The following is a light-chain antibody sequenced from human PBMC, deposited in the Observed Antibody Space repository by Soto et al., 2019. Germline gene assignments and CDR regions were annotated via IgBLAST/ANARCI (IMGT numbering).Light chain of an antibody. Sequence: ENVLTQSPGALAVSAGERATLCWVASQSVSSSYLAWYRQKPGQAPRLLIYDASSRATGIPDRFTGSGSGTDFTLTITRLEPEDFAVYYCQYYGASPQTFGQGTKVDI. CDR3: QYYGASPQT. CDR1: QSVSSSY. CDR2: DAS. V-gene: IGKV3-20*01. J-gene: IGKJ1*01.